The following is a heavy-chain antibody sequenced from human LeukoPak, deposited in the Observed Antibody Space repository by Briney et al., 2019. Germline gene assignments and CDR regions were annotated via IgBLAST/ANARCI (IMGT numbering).Heavy chain of an antibody. V-gene: IGHV3-23*01. CDR2: INGRGDDT. CDR1: SGFA. J-gene: IGHJ4*02. D-gene: IGHD6-19*01. Sequence: GESLRLSCAAFSGFAMSWVRQAPGKGLEWVSAINGRGDDTYYPDSVKGRFTISRDNSNNTLYLQMYSLRAEDTAVYYCAKGHRSSSSFFDSWGQGILVTVSS. CDR3: AKGHRSSSSFFDS.